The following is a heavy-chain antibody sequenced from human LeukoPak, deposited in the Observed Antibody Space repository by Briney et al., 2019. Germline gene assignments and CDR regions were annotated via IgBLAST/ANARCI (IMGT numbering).Heavy chain of an antibody. Sequence: GRSLRLSCAASGFTFDDYAMHWVRQAPGKGLEWVSGISWNSGSIGSADSVKGRFTISRDKAKNSLYLQMNSLRAEDTALYYCAKDISSGWYFLDYWGQGTLVTVSS. CDR2: ISWNSGSI. V-gene: IGHV3-9*01. CDR3: AKDISSGWYFLDY. CDR1: GFTFDDYA. D-gene: IGHD6-19*01. J-gene: IGHJ4*02.